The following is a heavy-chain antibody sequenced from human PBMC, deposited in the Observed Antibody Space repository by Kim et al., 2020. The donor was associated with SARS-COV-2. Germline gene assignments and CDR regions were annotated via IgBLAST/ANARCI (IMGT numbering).Heavy chain of an antibody. D-gene: IGHD3-3*01. J-gene: IGHJ2*01. CDR1: GFTFSSYE. Sequence: GGSLRLSCAASGFTFSSYEMNWVRQAPGKGLEWVSYISSSGSTIYYADSVKGRFTISRDNAKNSLYLQMNSLRAEDTAVYYCARAEWLSEDLSWGAPFDLWGRGTLVTVSS. V-gene: IGHV3-48*03. CDR3: ARAEWLSEDLSWGAPFDL. CDR2: ISSSGSTI.